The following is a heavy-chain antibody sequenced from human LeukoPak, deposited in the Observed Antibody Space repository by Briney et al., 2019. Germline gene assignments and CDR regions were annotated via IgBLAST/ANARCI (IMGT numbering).Heavy chain of an antibody. Sequence: SVKVSCKASGGTFSSYGISWVRQAPGQGLEWMGGIIPIFGTANYAQKFQGRVTITADESTSTAYMELSSLRSEDTAVYYCARLDPAKGGEQWPVGTFLDVWGQGTTVTVSS. J-gene: IGHJ6*02. D-gene: IGHD6-19*01. CDR3: ARLDPAKGGEQWPVGTFLDV. CDR2: IIPIFGTA. CDR1: GGTFSSYG. V-gene: IGHV1-69*13.